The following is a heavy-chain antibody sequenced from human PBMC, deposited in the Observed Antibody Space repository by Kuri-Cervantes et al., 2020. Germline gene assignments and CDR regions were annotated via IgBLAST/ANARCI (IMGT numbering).Heavy chain of an antibody. V-gene: IGHV4-59*12. CDR1: GGSMSSYY. Sequence: GSLRLSCTVSGGSMSSYYWSWIRQPPGKELEWIGYIYYSGSTNYNPSLKSRVTISVDTSKNQFSLRLSSVTAADTAVYYCASTSIAALDYWGQGTLVTVSS. CDR3: ASTSIAALDY. J-gene: IGHJ4*02. CDR2: IYYSGST. D-gene: IGHD6-6*01.